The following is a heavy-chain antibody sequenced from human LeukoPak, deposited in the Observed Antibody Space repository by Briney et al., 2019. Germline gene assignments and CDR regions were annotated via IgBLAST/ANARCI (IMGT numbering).Heavy chain of an antibody. Sequence: ASVKVSCKVSGYTLTELSMHWVRQAPGKGLEWMGGYDPEDGETIYAQKFQGRVTMTEDTSTDTAYMELSSLRSEDTAVYYCAITRRRDSGYAHGYYYYGMDVWGQGTTVTVSS. D-gene: IGHD5-12*01. CDR2: YDPEDGET. J-gene: IGHJ6*02. V-gene: IGHV1-24*01. CDR3: AITRRRDSGYAHGYYYYGMDV. CDR1: GYTLTELS.